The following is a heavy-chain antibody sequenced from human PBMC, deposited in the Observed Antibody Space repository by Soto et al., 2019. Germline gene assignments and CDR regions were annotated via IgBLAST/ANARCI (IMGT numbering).Heavy chain of an antibody. CDR2: INTSSGST. V-gene: IGHV1-46*03. Sequence: QVQLVQSGAEVKKPRASVKVSCKASGYTFTSYYIHWVRQAPGQGLEWMGIINTSSGSTSYAQKFQGRVTMTRDTSTSTVYMELSRLRSEDTDMYYCARPLWFGDRRGMDVWGQGTTVTVSS. J-gene: IGHJ6*02. CDR1: GYTFTSYY. D-gene: IGHD3-10*01. CDR3: ARPLWFGDRRGMDV.